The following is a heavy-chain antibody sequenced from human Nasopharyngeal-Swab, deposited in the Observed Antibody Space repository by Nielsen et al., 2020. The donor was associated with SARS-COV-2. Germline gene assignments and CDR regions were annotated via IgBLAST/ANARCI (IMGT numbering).Heavy chain of an antibody. D-gene: IGHD5-24*01. CDR1: GFTVSSNY. CDR2: IYSGGST. CDR3: ARARDPDDYYYYGMDV. Sequence: GGSLRLSCAASGFTVSSNYMSWVRQAPGKGLEWVSVIYSGGSTYYADSVKGRLTISRDNSKNTLYLQMNSLRAEDTAVYYCARARDPDDYYYYGMDVWGQGTTVTVSS. V-gene: IGHV3-53*01. J-gene: IGHJ6*02.